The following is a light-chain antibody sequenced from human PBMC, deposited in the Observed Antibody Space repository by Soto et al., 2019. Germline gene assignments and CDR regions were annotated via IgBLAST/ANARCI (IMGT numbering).Light chain of an antibody. CDR3: QQYGSSPPSVT. CDR1: QGIDTS. V-gene: IGKV1-9*01. Sequence: ILLTQSPSSLSASVGDRVTITCRASQGIDTSLAWYQQKPGKAPKLLIYAPSNFQSGVPSRFSGSGSGTHFTLTISRLEPEDFAVYYCQQYGSSPPSVTFGQGTRLEIK. CDR2: APS. J-gene: IGKJ5*01.